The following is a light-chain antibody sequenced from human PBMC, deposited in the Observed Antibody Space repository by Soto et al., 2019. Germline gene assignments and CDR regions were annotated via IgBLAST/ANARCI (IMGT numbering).Light chain of an antibody. V-gene: IGKV3-15*01. CDR3: QQYDNWVT. CDR2: GAS. CDR1: QSVKTN. J-gene: IGKJ3*01. Sequence: VVMTQSPGTLYVSPGENATLSCRASQSVKTNLAWYQQKVGQAPRLLIYGASTRAAGIPARFSASGSGTDFTLTISSLQSEDFAVYYCQQYDNWVTFGPGTKVDFK.